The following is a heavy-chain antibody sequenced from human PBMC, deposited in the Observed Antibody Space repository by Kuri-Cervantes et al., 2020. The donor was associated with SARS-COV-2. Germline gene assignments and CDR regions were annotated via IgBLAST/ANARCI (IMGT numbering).Heavy chain of an antibody. CDR1: GYTFTSYG. V-gene: IGHV1-69*13. CDR2: IIPIFGTA. D-gene: IGHD4-17*01. Sequence: SVKVSCKASGYTFTSYGISWVRQAPGQGLEWMGGIIPIFGTANYAQKFQGRVTITADESTSTAYMELSSLRSEGTAVYYCASPGDYGDYHGGSVNIWGQGTMVTVSS. CDR3: ASPGDYGDYHGGSVNI. J-gene: IGHJ3*02.